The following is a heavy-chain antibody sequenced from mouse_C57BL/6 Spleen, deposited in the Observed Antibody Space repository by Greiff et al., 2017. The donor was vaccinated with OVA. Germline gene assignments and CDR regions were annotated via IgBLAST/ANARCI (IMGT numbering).Heavy chain of an antibody. CDR1: GYTFTSYW. Sequence: QVQLQQPGAELVMPGASVKLSCKASGYTFTSYWMHWVKQRPGQGLEWIGEIDPSDSYTNYNQKFKGKSTLTADKSSSTAYMQLSSLTSEVSAVYYCASLPRTGSDPYFDYWGQGTTLTVSS. CDR2: IDPSDSYT. V-gene: IGHV1-69*01. CDR3: ASLPRTGSDPYFDY. J-gene: IGHJ2*01. D-gene: IGHD4-1*01.